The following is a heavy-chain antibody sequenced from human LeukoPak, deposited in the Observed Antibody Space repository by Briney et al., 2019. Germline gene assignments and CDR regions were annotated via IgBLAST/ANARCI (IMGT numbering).Heavy chain of an antibody. V-gene: IGHV4-39*01. J-gene: IGHJ5*02. Sequence: PPETLSLTCTVSGGSISSSSYYWGWLRQPPGKGLEWIGSIYYSGSTYYNPSLKSRVTISVDTSKNQFSLKLGSVTAADTAVYYCARRSRGSSSLWFGPWGQGTLVTVSS. CDR1: GGSISSSSYY. CDR3: ARRSRGSSSLWFGP. CDR2: IYYSGST. D-gene: IGHD6-6*01.